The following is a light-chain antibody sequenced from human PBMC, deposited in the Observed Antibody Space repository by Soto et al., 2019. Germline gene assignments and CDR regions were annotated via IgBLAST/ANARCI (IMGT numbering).Light chain of an antibody. CDR3: QQYESFPWT. CDR1: QSINNW. V-gene: IGKV1-5*03. J-gene: IGKJ1*01. CDR2: KAS. Sequence: DIQMTQSPSTLSASVGDRVTITCRASQSINNWLAWYQQKPGKAPKLLIYKASSLQSGVPSRFSGTEYGTEFTLTISSLQPDDFATYYCQQYESFPWTFGQGTKVEIK.